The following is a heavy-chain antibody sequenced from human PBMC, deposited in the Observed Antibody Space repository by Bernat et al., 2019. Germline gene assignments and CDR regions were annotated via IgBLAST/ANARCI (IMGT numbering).Heavy chain of an antibody. D-gene: IGHD3-22*01. CDR3: AKDWRRYYYDSSGFFDY. CDR1: GFTFSSYG. V-gene: IGHV3-30*18. CDR2: ISYDGSNK. Sequence: QVQLVESGGGVVQPGRSLRLSCAASGFTFSSYGMHWVRQAPGKGLEWVAVISYDGSNKYYADSVKGRFTISRDNSKNTLYLQMNSLRAEDTAVYYCAKDWRRYYYDSSGFFDYWGQGNLVTVSS. J-gene: IGHJ4*02.